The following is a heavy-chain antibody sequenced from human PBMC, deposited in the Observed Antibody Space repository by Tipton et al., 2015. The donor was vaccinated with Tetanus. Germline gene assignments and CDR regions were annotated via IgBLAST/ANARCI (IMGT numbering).Heavy chain of an antibody. CDR2: IYYNGNT. J-gene: IGHJ3*02. CDR1: GASISNSDYY. V-gene: IGHV4-39*01. D-gene: IGHD7-27*01. CDR3: ALALSWGSLGAFEM. Sequence: TLSLTCTFSGASISNSDYYWGWIRQPPGKGLESIATIYYNGNTFYNSSLKSRVTISVDTSKNQLSLRLNSVTAADTALYYCALALSWGSLGAFEMWGQGTMVAVSS.